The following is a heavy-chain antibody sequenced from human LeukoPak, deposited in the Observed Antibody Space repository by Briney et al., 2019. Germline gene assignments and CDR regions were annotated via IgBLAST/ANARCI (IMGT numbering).Heavy chain of an antibody. CDR3: AREIAARRLGSWFDP. CDR1: GFTFSSYG. V-gene: IGHV3-33*01. Sequence: GGSLRLSCAASGFTFSSYGMHWVRQAPGKGLGWVAVIWYDGSNKYYADSVKGRFTISRDNSKNTLYLQMNSLRAEDTAVYYCAREIAARRLGSWFDPWGQGTLVTVSS. J-gene: IGHJ5*02. CDR2: IWYDGSNK. D-gene: IGHD6-6*01.